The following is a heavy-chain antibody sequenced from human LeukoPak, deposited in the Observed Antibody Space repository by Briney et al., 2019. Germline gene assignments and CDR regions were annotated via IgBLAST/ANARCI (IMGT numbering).Heavy chain of an antibody. CDR2: IDRGGTT. CDR3: ARGYGSGSYYSY. Sequence: SETLSLTCAVYGGSFSGYYWSWIRQHPGKGLEWIGEIDRGGTTTYNPSLRGRVTISVDTSKNQFSLKLSSVTAADTAVYYCARGYGSGSYYSYWGQGTLVTVSS. V-gene: IGHV4-34*01. CDR1: GGSFSGYY. D-gene: IGHD3-10*01. J-gene: IGHJ4*02.